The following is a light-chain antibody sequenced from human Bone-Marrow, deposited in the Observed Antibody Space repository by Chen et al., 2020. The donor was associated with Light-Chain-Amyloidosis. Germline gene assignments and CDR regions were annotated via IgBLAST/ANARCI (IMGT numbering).Light chain of an antibody. CDR3: QVWDRSSDRPV. CDR1: NIGTTS. J-gene: IGLJ3*02. Sequence: SYVLTQPSSVSVAPGQTATIACGGNNIGTTSVHWYQQTPGQAPLLVGYDDSDRPSGIPARWSGSDSGNTATMTISRVEAGDEADYYCQVWDRSSDRPVFGGGTKLPVL. CDR2: DDS. V-gene: IGLV3-21*02.